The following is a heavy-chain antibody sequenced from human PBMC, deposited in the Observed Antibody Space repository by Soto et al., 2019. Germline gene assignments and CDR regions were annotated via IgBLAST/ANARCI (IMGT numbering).Heavy chain of an antibody. J-gene: IGHJ6*02. CDR1: GGSIDYYY. CDR2: ISDSGNT. D-gene: IGHD2-15*01. Sequence: ESLSLTWTVSGGSIDYYYGVWIRQPPGKGLEWLGYISDSGNTVYNPSLRGRVTFSVDTPKNQFSLKLNSVTTANTAVYYCERDSTACFPYSDIEVGGQGTTGTVSS. CDR3: ERDSTACFPYSDIEV. V-gene: IGHV4-59*01.